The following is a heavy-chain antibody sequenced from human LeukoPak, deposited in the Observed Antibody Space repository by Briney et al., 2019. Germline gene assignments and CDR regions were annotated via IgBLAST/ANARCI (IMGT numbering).Heavy chain of an antibody. CDR1: GFTFSDYY. J-gene: IGHJ6*03. Sequence: GGSLRLSCAASGFTFSDYYMSWIRQAPGKGLEWVSYISSSGSTIYYADSVKGRFTISRDNAKNSLYLQMNSLRAEDTAVYYCAKVRYSSGPQDYMDVWGKGTTVTVSS. D-gene: IGHD6-19*01. V-gene: IGHV3-11*04. CDR2: ISSSGSTI. CDR3: AKVRYSSGPQDYMDV.